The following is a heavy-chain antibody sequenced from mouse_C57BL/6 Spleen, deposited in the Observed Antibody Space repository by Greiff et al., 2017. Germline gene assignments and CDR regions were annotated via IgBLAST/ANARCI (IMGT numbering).Heavy chain of an antibody. Sequence: VKLQESGPELVKPGASVKISCKASGYAFSSSWTNWVKQRPGKGLEWIGRIYPGDGETNYNGKFKGKATLTADKSSSTAYMQLSSLTSEDSAVYFCARSAPVEGAMDYWGQGTSVTVSS. V-gene: IGHV1-82*01. CDR2: IYPGDGET. CDR3: ARSAPVEGAMDY. D-gene: IGHD1-1*01. J-gene: IGHJ4*01. CDR1: GYAFSSSW.